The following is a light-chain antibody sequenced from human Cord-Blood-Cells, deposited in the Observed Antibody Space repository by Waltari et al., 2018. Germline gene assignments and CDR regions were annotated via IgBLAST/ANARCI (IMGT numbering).Light chain of an antibody. CDR1: SRYVGAYNY. J-gene: IGLJ1*01. CDR2: EVS. Sequence: QSALTQPASVSGSPGQSITISCTGTSRYVGAYNYVSWYQQHPGKAPKLMIYEVSNRPSGVSNRFSGSKSGNTASLTISGLQAEDEADYYCSSYTSSSTRVFGTGTKVTVL. CDR3: SSYTSSSTRV. V-gene: IGLV2-14*01.